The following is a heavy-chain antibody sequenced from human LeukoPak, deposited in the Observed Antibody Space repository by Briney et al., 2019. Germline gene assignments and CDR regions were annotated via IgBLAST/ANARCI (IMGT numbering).Heavy chain of an antibody. J-gene: IGHJ4*02. CDR2: INPSGGST. CDR1: GYTFTSYY. V-gene: IGHV1-46*01. Sequence: ASVKVSCKASGYTFTSYYMHWVRQAPGQGLEWMGIINPSGGSTSYAQKFQGRVTMTRDTSTSTVYMELSSLRSEDTAVYYCARSQYSSGWYPHFDYWGQGTLVTVSS. CDR3: ARSQYSSGWYPHFDY. D-gene: IGHD6-19*01.